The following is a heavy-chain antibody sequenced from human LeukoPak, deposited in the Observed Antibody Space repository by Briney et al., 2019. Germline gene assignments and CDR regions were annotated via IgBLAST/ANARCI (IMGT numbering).Heavy chain of an antibody. D-gene: IGHD5-18*01. CDR2: LFDSVGT. CDR3: ATIKRGSIFGYFDF. J-gene: IGHJ4*02. CDR1: GGSISSHY. Sequence: SETLSLTCTVSGGSISSHYWSWVRQPPGEGLEWIAYLFDSVGTKDNPSLQSRLTLSADPSKNQCSLRLSSVTAADTAVYYCATIKRGSIFGYFDFWGQGTKVTVPS. V-gene: IGHV4-59*11.